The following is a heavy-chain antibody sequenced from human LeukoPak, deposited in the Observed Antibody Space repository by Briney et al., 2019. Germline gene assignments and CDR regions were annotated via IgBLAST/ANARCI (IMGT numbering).Heavy chain of an antibody. CDR3: GRGGRDVVLY. J-gene: IGHJ4*02. D-gene: IGHD2-8*01. CDR2: IYYSGST. CDR1: GGSISTYY. V-gene: IGHV4-59*08. Sequence: SETLSLTCTVSGGSISTYYWSWIRQPPGKGLEWIGYIYYSGSTNYNPSLKSRVTISVDTSKNQFSLKLSSVTAADTAVYYCGRGGRDVVLYWGQGTLVTVSS.